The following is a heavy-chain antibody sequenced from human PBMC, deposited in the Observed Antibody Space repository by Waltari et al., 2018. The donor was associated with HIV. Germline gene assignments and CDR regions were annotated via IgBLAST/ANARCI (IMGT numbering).Heavy chain of an antibody. CDR1: GFTFSSYS. D-gene: IGHD5-12*01. Sequence: EVQLVESGGGLVQPGGSLRLSCAASGFTFSSYSMNWVRQAPGQGLEWVSYISSSSSTIYYAAAVKGRFTISRDNAKNSLYLQMNSLRAEDTAVYYCARVRERWLQLTYYYYYGMDVWGQGTTVTVSS. CDR3: ARVRERWLQLTYYYYYGMDV. J-gene: IGHJ6*02. V-gene: IGHV3-48*04. CDR2: ISSSSSTI.